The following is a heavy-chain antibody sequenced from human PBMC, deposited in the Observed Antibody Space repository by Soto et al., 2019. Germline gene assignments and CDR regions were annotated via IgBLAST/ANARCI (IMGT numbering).Heavy chain of an antibody. V-gene: IGHV1-3*01. CDR2: INAGNGNT. Sequence: GASVKVSCKASGYTFTGYYMHWVRQAPGQGLEWMGWINAGNGNTKYSQKFQGRVTITRDTSASTAYMELSSLRSEDTAVYYCAREIGYSSGWYVGMDVWGQGTTVTVSS. CDR3: AREIGYSSGWYVGMDV. D-gene: IGHD6-19*01. J-gene: IGHJ6*02. CDR1: GYTFTGYY.